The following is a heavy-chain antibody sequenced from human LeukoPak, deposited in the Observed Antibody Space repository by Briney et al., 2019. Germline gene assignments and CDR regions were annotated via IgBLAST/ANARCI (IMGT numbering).Heavy chain of an antibody. Sequence: PSETLSLTCXVSGGSISXXXXXXXXQRPGKGXXXXXXXYDSGXPNYNPSLKSRVIIXXETSKQQLSLRLTSVTAADTAVYYCARRFSTSSPFSYYGMDVWGQGTTVTVSS. D-gene: IGHD6-6*01. J-gene: IGHJ6*02. CDR1: GGSISXXX. CDR3: ARRFSTSSPFSYYGMDV. V-gene: IGHV4-59*08. CDR2: XYDSGXP.